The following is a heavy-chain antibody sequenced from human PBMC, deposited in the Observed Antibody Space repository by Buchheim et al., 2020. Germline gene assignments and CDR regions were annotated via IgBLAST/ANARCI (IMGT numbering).Heavy chain of an antibody. CDR1: GFTFGDYA. CDR3: TRDRQLNWGFHYYYYYYMDV. J-gene: IGHJ6*03. CDR2: IRSKAYGGTT. V-gene: IGHV3-49*03. D-gene: IGHD7-27*01. Sequence: EVQLVESGGGLVQPGRSLRLSCTASGFTFGDYAMSWFRQAPGKGLEWVGFIRSKAYGGTTEYAASVKGRFTISRDDSKSIAYLQMNSLKTEDTAVYYCTRDRQLNWGFHYYYYYYMDVWGKGTT.